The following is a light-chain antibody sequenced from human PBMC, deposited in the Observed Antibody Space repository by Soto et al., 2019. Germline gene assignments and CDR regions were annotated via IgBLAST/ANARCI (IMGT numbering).Light chain of an antibody. V-gene: IGKV1-9*01. CDR2: AAS. J-gene: IGKJ3*01. CDR1: QGISSY. Sequence: IQLTPSPSSLSASVGDRITITCRASQGISSYLGWYQQKPGKAPKLLIRAASTLQGGVPSRFSGSGSGTEFTLTIISLQPEDFATYYCHHLNSYPPGAFGPGTKVDIK. CDR3: HHLNSYPPGA.